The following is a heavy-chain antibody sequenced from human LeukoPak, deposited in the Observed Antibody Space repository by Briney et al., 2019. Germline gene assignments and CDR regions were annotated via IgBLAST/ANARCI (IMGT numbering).Heavy chain of an antibody. J-gene: IGHJ5*02. CDR2: ISYDGSNK. V-gene: IGHV3-30-3*01. CDR1: GFTFSSYA. Sequence: GGSLRLSCAASGFTFSSYAMHWVRQAPGKGLEWVAVISYDGSNKYYADSAKGRFTISRDNSKNTLYLQMNSLRAEDTAVYYCAKDRSQGIAGIDWFDPWGQGTLVTVSS. D-gene: IGHD6-13*01. CDR3: AKDRSQGIAGIDWFDP.